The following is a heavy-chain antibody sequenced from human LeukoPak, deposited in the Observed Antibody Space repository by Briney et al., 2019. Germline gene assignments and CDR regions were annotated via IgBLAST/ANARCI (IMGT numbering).Heavy chain of an antibody. CDR3: AIEVVVPAAREGGY. Sequence: ASVKVSCKASGYTFTGYYMHWERQAPGQGLEWIGWINPNSGGTNYAQKFQGRVTMTRDTSISTAYMELSRLRSDDTAVYYCAIEVVVPAAREGGYWGQGTLVTVSS. CDR1: GYTFTGYY. CDR2: INPNSGGT. V-gene: IGHV1-2*02. D-gene: IGHD2-2*01. J-gene: IGHJ4*02.